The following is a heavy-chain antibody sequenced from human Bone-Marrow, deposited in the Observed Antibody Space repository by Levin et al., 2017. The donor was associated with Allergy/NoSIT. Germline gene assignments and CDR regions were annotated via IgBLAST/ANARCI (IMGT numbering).Heavy chain of an antibody. CDR3: ASGCGGDCYS. D-gene: IGHD2-21*02. Sequence: GESLKISCAASGFSFFGYAVHWVRQAPGKGLEWVSLISHDGSRKYYADSVKGRFTISRDKSEKILVLQMNSLRPDDTALYYCASGCGGDCYSWGHGTLVTVSS. CDR1: GFSFFGYA. V-gene: IGHV3-30*04. CDR2: ISHDGSRK. J-gene: IGHJ5*01.